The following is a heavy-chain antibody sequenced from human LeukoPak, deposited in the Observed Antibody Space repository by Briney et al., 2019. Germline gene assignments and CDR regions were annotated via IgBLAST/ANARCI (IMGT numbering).Heavy chain of an antibody. CDR1: VYTFTGYY. CDR3: ARGPFRNVDIAMVASRFDP. Sequence: ASVTVSCKASVYTFTGYYLHWVRQAPGQGLEWMGWINPNSGDVNYAQKFQDRVTMTRDTSITTAYMELSRLRSDDTAVYYCARGPFRNVDIAMVASRFDPWGQGTLVTVSS. CDR2: INPNSGDV. J-gene: IGHJ5*02. D-gene: IGHD5-18*01. V-gene: IGHV1-2*02.